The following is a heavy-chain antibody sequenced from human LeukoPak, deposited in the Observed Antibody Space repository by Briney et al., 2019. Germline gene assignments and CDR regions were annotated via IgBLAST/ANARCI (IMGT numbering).Heavy chain of an antibody. CDR1: GGSISSYY. V-gene: IGHV4-59*01. J-gene: IGHJ4*02. CDR3: ARTEGAAGTLHIDY. D-gene: IGHD6-13*01. CDR2: IYYSGST. Sequence: PSETLSLTYTVSGGSISSYYWSWIRQPTGKGLEWIGYIYYSGSTNYNPSLKSRVTISVDTSKNQFSLKLSSVTAADTAVYYCARTEGAAGTLHIDYWGQGTLVTVSS.